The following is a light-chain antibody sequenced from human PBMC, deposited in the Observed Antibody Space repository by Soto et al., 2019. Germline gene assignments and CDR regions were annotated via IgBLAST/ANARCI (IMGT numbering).Light chain of an antibody. Sequence: DIQLTQSPSFLSASVGDRVTITCRASQGIGSDLVWYQQKPVTAPKLLIYGASTLQGGVSSRFSGSGSGTEFTLTISSLQPEDFATYYCQQLNSYPLTFGGGTKVEIK. J-gene: IGKJ4*01. CDR1: QGIGSD. V-gene: IGKV1-9*01. CDR3: QQLNSYPLT. CDR2: GAS.